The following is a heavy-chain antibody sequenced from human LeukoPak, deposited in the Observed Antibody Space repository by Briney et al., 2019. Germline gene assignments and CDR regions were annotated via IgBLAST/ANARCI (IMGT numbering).Heavy chain of an antibody. Sequence: SVKVSCKASGGTFSSYAISWVRQAPGQGLEWMGRIIPILGIANYAQKFQGRVTITADKSTSTAYMELSSLRSEDTAVYYCARGAIAAAGTLFDYWGQGTLVTVSS. J-gene: IGHJ4*02. CDR1: GGTFSSYA. CDR2: IIPILGIA. D-gene: IGHD6-13*01. CDR3: ARGAIAAAGTLFDY. V-gene: IGHV1-69*04.